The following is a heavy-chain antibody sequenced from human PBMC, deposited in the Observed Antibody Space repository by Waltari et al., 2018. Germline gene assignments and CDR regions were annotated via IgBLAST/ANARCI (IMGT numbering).Heavy chain of an antibody. CDR1: GFTVSSNY. J-gene: IGHJ4*02. Sequence: EVQLVESGGGLIQPGGSLRLSCAASGFTVSSNYMSWVRQAPGKGVGWVSFIVSGGSTYYADSVKGRFTISRDNSKNTLYLQMNSLRAEDTAVYYCASAVAGPGGYYFDYWGQGSLVTVSS. D-gene: IGHD6-19*01. V-gene: IGHV3-53*01. CDR3: ASAVAGPGGYYFDY. CDR2: IVSGGST.